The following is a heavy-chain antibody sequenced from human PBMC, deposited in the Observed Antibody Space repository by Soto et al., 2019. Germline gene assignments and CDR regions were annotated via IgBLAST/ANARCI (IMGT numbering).Heavy chain of an antibody. J-gene: IGHJ4*02. CDR3: AKDRDVLRYFDWLLIDY. CDR2: ISYDGSNK. CDR1: GFTFSSYG. Sequence: QVQLVESGGGVVQPGRSLRLSCAASGFTFSSYGMHWVRQAPGKGLEWVAVISYDGSNKYYADSVKGRFTISRDNSKNTLYLQMNSLRAEDTAVYYCAKDRDVLRYFDWLLIDYWGQGTLVTVSS. D-gene: IGHD3-9*01. V-gene: IGHV3-30*18.